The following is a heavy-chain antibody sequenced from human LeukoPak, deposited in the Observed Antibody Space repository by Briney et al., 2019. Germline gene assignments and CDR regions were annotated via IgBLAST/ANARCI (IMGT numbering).Heavy chain of an antibody. Sequence: SETLSLTCTVSGGSISSYYWSWIRQPPGKGLEWIGYIYYSASTNYNPSLKSRVTISVDTSKNQFSLKLSSVTAADTAVYYCAREDLMVGAHFDYWGQGTLVTVSS. CDR3: AREDLMVGAHFDY. CDR2: IYYSAST. V-gene: IGHV4-59*01. CDR1: GGSISSYY. J-gene: IGHJ4*02. D-gene: IGHD1-26*01.